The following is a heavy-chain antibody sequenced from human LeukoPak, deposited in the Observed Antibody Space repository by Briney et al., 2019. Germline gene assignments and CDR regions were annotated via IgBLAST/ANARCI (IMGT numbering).Heavy chain of an antibody. CDR3: ARALAAAGHFDY. D-gene: IGHD6-13*01. J-gene: IGHJ4*02. CDR1: GGSISSGGYS. Sequence: PSETLSLTCAVSGGSISSGGYSWSWIRQPPGKGLEWIGYIYHSGSTYYNPSLKSRVTISVDRSKNQFSLKLSSVTAADTAVYYCARALAAAGHFDYWGQGTLVTVSS. CDR2: IYHSGST. V-gene: IGHV4-30-2*01.